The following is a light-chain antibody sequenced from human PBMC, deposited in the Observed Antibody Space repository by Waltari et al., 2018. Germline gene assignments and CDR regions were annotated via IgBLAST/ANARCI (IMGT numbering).Light chain of an antibody. Sequence: SYELIQPPSVSVSPGQAASITCSGDRLGHKYVCWYQQRPGQSPLLVIYQNSKRPSGMSERFSGSNSGNTATLTISGTQTMDEADYYCQAWDNSAVVFGGGTKLTVL. CDR3: QAWDNSAVV. CDR1: RLGHKY. CDR2: QNS. J-gene: IGLJ2*01. V-gene: IGLV3-1*01.